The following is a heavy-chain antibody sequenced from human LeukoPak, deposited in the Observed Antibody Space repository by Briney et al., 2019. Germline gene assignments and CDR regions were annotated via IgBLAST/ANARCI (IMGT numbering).Heavy chain of an antibody. CDR2: ITPIFRTP. CDR1: GYTFTGYH. CDR3: ARGWLGETTVVTPYNY. Sequence: GASVKVSCKASGYTFTGYHMHWVRQAPGQGLEWMGGITPIFRTPDYAQKFQGRVTITAVESMSTAYMELSRLRFEDTAVYYCARGWLGETTVVTPYNYWGQGTLVTVSS. J-gene: IGHJ4*02. D-gene: IGHD2-21*02. V-gene: IGHV1-69*13.